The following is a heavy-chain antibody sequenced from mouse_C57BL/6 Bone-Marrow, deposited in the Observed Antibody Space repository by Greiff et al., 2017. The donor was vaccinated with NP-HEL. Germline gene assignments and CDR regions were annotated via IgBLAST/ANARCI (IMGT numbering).Heavy chain of an antibody. CDR1: GYTFTSYW. CDR3: ARRGGDYYGSSYDRYFDV. Sequence: VQLQQPGAELVRPGSSVKLSCKASGYTFTSYWMHWVKQRPIQGLEWIGNIDPSDSETHYNQKFKDKATLTVDKSSSTAYMQLSSLTSEDSAVYYCARRGGDYYGSSYDRYFDVWGTGTTVTVSS. CDR2: IDPSDSET. V-gene: IGHV1-52*01. D-gene: IGHD1-1*01. J-gene: IGHJ1*03.